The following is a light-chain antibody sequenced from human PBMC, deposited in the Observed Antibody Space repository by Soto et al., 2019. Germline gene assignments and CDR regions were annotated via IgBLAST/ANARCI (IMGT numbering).Light chain of an antibody. Sequence: VLTQPPSVSGAPGRAGAISCTGTSSDVGGYNRVSWYQQAPGKAPKLLIYDVSNRPSGGSTRFSGPKSGNTASLTISGLQAEDEADYYCTSYASGSAYVFGPGTKVTVL. J-gene: IGLJ1*01. CDR1: SSDVGGYNR. CDR2: DVS. CDR3: TSYASGSAYV. V-gene: IGLV2-18*02.